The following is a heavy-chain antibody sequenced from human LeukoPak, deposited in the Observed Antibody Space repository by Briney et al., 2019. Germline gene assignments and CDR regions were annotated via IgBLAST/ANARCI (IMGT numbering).Heavy chain of an antibody. CDR3: ARLGSGWVQKFYFDY. CDR2: IYTSEST. Sequence: KPSETLSLTCTVSGGSISSYYWSWIRQPAGKGLEWIGRIYTSESTNYNPSLKGRVTMSVDTSKNQFSLKLSSVTAADTAVYYCARLGSGWVQKFYFDYWGQGTLVTVSS. V-gene: IGHV4-4*07. J-gene: IGHJ4*02. CDR1: GGSISSYY. D-gene: IGHD6-19*01.